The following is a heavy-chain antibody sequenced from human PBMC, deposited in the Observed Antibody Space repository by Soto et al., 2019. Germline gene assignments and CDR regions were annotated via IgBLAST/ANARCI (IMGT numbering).Heavy chain of an antibody. CDR3: ARGSMGASFVDY. Sequence: QVQLQQWGAGLLKPSETLSLTCAVYGGSFSGYYWSWIRQPPGKGLEWIGEINHSGSTNYNPSLKSRVTISVDTSKNQFSLTLSSVTAADTAVYYCARGSMGASFVDYWGKRSLVTVSS. J-gene: IGHJ4*02. V-gene: IGHV4-34*01. CDR1: GGSFSGYY. CDR2: INHSGST. D-gene: IGHD2-2*01.